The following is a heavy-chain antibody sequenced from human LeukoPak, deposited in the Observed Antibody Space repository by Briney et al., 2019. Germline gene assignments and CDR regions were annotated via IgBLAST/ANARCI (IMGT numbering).Heavy chain of an antibody. J-gene: IGHJ4*02. V-gene: IGHV3-66*01. Sequence: GGSLRLSCAASGFIVSSNYMNWVRQAPGKGLEWVSLISGGGDTHYVDSVKGRFTISRDNSKNTVYFQMDSLRAEDTAVYYCASDVWFGEPHWGQGTLVTVSS. D-gene: IGHD3-10*01. CDR2: ISGGGDT. CDR3: ASDVWFGEPH. CDR1: GFIVSSNY.